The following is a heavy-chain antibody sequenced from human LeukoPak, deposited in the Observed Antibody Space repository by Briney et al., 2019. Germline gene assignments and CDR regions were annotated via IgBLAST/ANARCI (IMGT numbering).Heavy chain of an antibody. V-gene: IGHV3-23*01. Sequence: GGSLRLSCGASHFTFSIYWMSWVRQAPGKGLEWVSAISGSGGSTYYADSVKGRFTISRDNSKNTLYLQMNSLRAEGTAVYYCAKDRFITMVRGVLDYWGQGTLVTVSS. CDR1: HFTFSIYW. CDR2: ISGSGGST. D-gene: IGHD3-10*01. CDR3: AKDRFITMVRGVLDY. J-gene: IGHJ4*02.